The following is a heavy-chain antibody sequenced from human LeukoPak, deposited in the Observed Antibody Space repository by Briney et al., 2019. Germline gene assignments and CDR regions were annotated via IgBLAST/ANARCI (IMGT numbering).Heavy chain of an antibody. CDR3: AREEVYSSSWYVDY. J-gene: IGHJ4*02. CDR1: GGTYSSYA. CDR2: IIPIFGTA. Sequence: GASVKVSCKASGGTYSSYAISWVRQAPGQGLEWMGRIIPIFGTANYAQKFQGRVTITADESTSTAYMELSSLRSEDTAVYYCAREEVYSSSWYVDYWGQGTLVTVSS. D-gene: IGHD6-13*01. V-gene: IGHV1-69*13.